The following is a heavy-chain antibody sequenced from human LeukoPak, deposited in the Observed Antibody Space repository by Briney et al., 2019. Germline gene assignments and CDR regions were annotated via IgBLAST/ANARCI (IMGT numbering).Heavy chain of an antibody. CDR1: GFTFSSYA. D-gene: IGHD5-12*01. CDR2: ISYDGSNK. Sequence: PGGSLRLSCAASGFTFSSYAMHWVRQAPGKGLEWVAVISYDGSNKYYADSVKGRFTISRDNSKNTLYLQMNSLRAEDTAVYYCARSLQPYSGYDPFDYWGQGTLVTVSS. V-gene: IGHV3-30*04. J-gene: IGHJ4*02. CDR3: ARSLQPYSGYDPFDY.